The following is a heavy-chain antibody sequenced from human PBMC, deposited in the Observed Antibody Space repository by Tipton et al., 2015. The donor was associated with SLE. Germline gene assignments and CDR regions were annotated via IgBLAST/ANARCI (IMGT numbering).Heavy chain of an antibody. J-gene: IGHJ4*02. CDR2: IYYSGST. CDR3: ATYFYDATGYQSVDD. Sequence: TLSLTCTVSGDSINSDGYFWTWIRQPPGKGLEWIGYIYYSGSTYYNPSLQSRLTMSVDTSRNQFSLKLTSVTAADTAVYFCATYFYDATGYQSVDDWGQGALVTVSS. V-gene: IGHV4-31*03. D-gene: IGHD3-22*01. CDR1: GDSINSDGYF.